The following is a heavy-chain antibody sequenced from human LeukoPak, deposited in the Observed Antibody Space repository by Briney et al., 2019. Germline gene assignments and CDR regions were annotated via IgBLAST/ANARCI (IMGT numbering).Heavy chain of an antibody. CDR3: ARVKMGDSSSWLRNWEFDP. Sequence: ASVKVSCKASGYTFTGYYMHWVRQAPGQGLEWMGWISAYNGNTNYAQKLQGRVTMTTDTSTSTAYMELRSLRSDDTAVYYCARVKMGDSSSWLRNWEFDPWGQGTLVTVSS. CDR1: GYTFTGYY. J-gene: IGHJ5*02. D-gene: IGHD6-13*01. CDR2: ISAYNGNT. V-gene: IGHV1-18*04.